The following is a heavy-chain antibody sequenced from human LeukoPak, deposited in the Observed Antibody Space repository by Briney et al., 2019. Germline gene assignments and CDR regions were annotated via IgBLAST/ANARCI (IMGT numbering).Heavy chain of an antibody. CDR1: GFTFSSYA. Sequence: GGSLRLSCAASGFTFSSYAMSWVRQAPGKGLEWVSAISGSGGSTYYADSVKGRFTISRDNSKNTLYLQMNSLRAEDTAVYYCAKDKYNWNSPNWFDPWGQGTLVTVSS. J-gene: IGHJ5*02. CDR3: AKDKYNWNSPNWFDP. V-gene: IGHV3-23*01. D-gene: IGHD1-7*01. CDR2: ISGSGGST.